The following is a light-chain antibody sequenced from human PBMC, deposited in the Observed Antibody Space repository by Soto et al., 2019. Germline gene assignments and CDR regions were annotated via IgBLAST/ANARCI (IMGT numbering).Light chain of an antibody. V-gene: IGLV1-44*01. CDR3: AVWDDGLNGWV. Sequence: QSVLTQPPSASGTPGQTVTISCSGSSSNIGSNSVNWFQHLPGAVPKLLIFSNHQRPSGVPDRFSGSKSGTSASLAISGLQTEDEADYYCAVWDDGLNGWVFGGGTKLTVL. J-gene: IGLJ3*02. CDR1: SSNIGSNS. CDR2: SNH.